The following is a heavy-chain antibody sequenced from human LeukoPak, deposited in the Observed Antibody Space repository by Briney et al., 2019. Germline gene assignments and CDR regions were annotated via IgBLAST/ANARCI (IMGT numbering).Heavy chain of an antibody. J-gene: IGHJ4*02. Sequence: GGSLRLSCTVSGLTFGDYAMSWVRQAPGKGLEWVSHIISSAASTDYADSVKGRFTISRDNSKNTLYLQMTSLRAEDPAVYYCAKSALSKYWGQGTLVTVSS. CDR2: IISSAAST. D-gene: IGHD4-11*01. V-gene: IGHV3-23*01. CDR3: AKSALSKY. CDR1: GLTFGDYA.